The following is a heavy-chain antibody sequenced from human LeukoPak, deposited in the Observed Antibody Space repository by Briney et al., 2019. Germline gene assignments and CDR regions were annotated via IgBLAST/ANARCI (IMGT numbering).Heavy chain of an antibody. J-gene: IGHJ4*02. CDR2: IIPIFGTA. Sequence: SVKVSCKASGGTFSGYAISWVRQAPGQGLEWMGRIIPIFGTANYAQKFQGRVTITTDESTSTAYMELSSLRSEDTAVYYCAREVDTAMTRFDYWGQGTLVTVSS. D-gene: IGHD5-18*01. CDR3: AREVDTAMTRFDY. V-gene: IGHV1-69*05. CDR1: GGTFSGYA.